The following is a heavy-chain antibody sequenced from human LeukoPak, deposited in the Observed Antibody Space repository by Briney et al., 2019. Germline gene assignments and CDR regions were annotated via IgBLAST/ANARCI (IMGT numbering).Heavy chain of an antibody. V-gene: IGHV3-33*06. CDR2: IWYDGSNK. CDR3: AKPQQLDPYYFDY. D-gene: IGHD6-13*01. Sequence: PGGSLRLSCAASGFTFSSYGMHWVRQAPGKGLEWVAVIWYDGSNKYYADSVKGRFTISRDNSKNTLYLQMNSPRAEDTAVYYCAKPQQLDPYYFDYWGQGTLVTVSS. CDR1: GFTFSSYG. J-gene: IGHJ4*02.